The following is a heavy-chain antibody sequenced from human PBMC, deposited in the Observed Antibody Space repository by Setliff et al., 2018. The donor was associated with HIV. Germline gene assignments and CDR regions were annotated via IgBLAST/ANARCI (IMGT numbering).Heavy chain of an antibody. CDR3: AREIFPQGIVVVFDAFDI. CDR1: GYTFTGYY. D-gene: IGHD3-22*01. CDR2: INPNSGGT. Sequence: ASVKVSCKASGYTFTGYYMHWVRQAPEQGLEWMGWINPNSGGTNYAQKFQGRVTMTRDTSISTAYMELSRLRSDDTAVYYCAREIFPQGIVVVFDAFDIWGQGTMVTVSS. V-gene: IGHV1-2*02. J-gene: IGHJ3*02.